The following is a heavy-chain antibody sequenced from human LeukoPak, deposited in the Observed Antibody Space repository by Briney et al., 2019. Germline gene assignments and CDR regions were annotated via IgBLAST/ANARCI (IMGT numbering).Heavy chain of an antibody. CDR2: ISSSGSTI. V-gene: IGHV3-11*01. D-gene: IGHD4-17*01. CDR1: GFTFSDYY. CDR3: ARDRGDYDQPIYYYYGMDV. J-gene: IGHJ6*02. Sequence: GGSLRLSCAASGFTFSDYYMSWIRQAPGKGLEWVSYISSSGSTIYYADSVKGRFTISRDNAKNSLYLQMNSLRAEDTAVYYCARDRGDYDQPIYYYYGMDVWGQGTLVTVSS.